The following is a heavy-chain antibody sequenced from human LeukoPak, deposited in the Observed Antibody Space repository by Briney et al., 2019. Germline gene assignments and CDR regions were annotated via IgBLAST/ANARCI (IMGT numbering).Heavy chain of an antibody. CDR2: MFSSGST. D-gene: IGHD3-10*01. J-gene: IGHJ3*02. CDR3: ARQRGGNDAFDI. Sequence: PSETLSLTCTVSGGSISSRSYYWGWIRQPPGKGLEWIGTMFSSGSTRYNPSLKSRVTISVETSKSQFSLRLSSVTAADTAVYNCARQRGGNDAFDIWGQGTMVTVSS. V-gene: IGHV4-39*01. CDR1: GGSISSRSYY.